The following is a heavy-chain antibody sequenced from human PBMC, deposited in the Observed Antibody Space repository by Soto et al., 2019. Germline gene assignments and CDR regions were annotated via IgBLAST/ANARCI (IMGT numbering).Heavy chain of an antibody. Sequence: QITLKESGPTLVKPTQTLTLTCTFSGFSLSTSPMGVGWSRQPPGKALEWLALIFWDGDQRYNPALESRLTITKDTSKNQVVLTMANVDPVDTATYYCAHSPVVINYFDFWGPGTQVTVSS. V-gene: IGHV2-5*02. J-gene: IGHJ4*02. D-gene: IGHD2-21*01. CDR2: IFWDGDQ. CDR1: GFSLSTSPMG. CDR3: AHSPVVINYFDF.